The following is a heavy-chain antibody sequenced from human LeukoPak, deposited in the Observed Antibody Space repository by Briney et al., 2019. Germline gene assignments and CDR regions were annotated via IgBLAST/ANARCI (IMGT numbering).Heavy chain of an antibody. CDR2: IIPIFGTA. V-gene: IGHV1-69*05. CDR1: GGTFSSYA. D-gene: IGHD5-18*01. Sequence: SVKVSCKASGGTFSSYAISWVRQAPGQGLEWMGRIIPIFGTANYAQKFQGRVTITTDESTGTAYMELSSLRSEETAVYYCASNWIQLSGYYFDYWGQGTLATVSS. CDR3: ASNWIQLSGYYFDY. J-gene: IGHJ4*02.